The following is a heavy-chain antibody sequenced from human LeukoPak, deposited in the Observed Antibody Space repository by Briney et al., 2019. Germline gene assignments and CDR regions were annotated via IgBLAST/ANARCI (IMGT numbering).Heavy chain of an antibody. D-gene: IGHD3-10*01. V-gene: IGHV3-66*01. Sequence: GGSLRLSCAASGFTVSSNYMSWVRQAPGKGLEWVSVIFSGGSTYYADSVKDRFTISRDNSKNTLYLQMNSLRAEDTAVYYCAREIYGSRTYPYYYYGMDVWGQWTTVTVSS. J-gene: IGHJ6*02. CDR2: IFSGGST. CDR1: GFTVSSNY. CDR3: AREIYGSRTYPYYYYGMDV.